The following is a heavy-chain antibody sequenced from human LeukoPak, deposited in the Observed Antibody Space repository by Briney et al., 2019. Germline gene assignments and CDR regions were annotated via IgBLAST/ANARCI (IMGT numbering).Heavy chain of an antibody. V-gene: IGHV3-23*01. CDR3: AKEPIQYCSSTSCSYDILTGYYYFDY. CDR2: ISGSGGST. J-gene: IGHJ4*02. Sequence: GGSLRLSCAASGFTFSSYAMSWVRRAPGKGLEWVSAISGSGGSTYYADSVKGRFTISRDNSKNTLYLQMNSLRAEDTAVYYCAKEPIQYCSSTSCSYDILTGYYYFDYWGQGTLVTVSS. CDR1: GFTFSSYA. D-gene: IGHD3-9*01.